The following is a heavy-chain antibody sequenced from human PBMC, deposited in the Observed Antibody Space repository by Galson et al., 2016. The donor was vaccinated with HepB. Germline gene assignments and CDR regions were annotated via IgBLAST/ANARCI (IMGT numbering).Heavy chain of an antibody. CDR2: IYYSGSGST. J-gene: IGHJ5*02. CDR1: GVSISSSDYY. V-gene: IGHV4-39*01. CDR3: ARHLTYYYDISGYYSDWFDP. D-gene: IGHD3-22*01. Sequence: SETLSLTCTVSGVSISSSDYYWGWIRQPPGKGLEWIASIYYSGSGSTSYNPSLRSRVTISVDTSKNQFSLKLSSVNAADTAVYYCARHLTYYYDISGYYSDWFDPWGKGTLVTVSS.